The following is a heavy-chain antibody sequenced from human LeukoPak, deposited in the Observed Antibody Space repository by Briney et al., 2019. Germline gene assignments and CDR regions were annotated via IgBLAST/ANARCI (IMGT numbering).Heavy chain of an antibody. CDR1: GFTFSNYG. V-gene: IGHV3-23*01. CDR3: ANDRTGTTGRDWSDP. J-gene: IGHJ5*02. CDR2: ISGSGVNT. D-gene: IGHD1-1*01. Sequence: PGGSLRLSCAASGFTFSNYGMSWVRQPPGKGLEWVSAISGSGVNTYYADSVKGRFTISRDNSKNTLFLQMSSLRVEDTAVYYCANDRTGTTGRDWSDPWGQGTLVTVSS.